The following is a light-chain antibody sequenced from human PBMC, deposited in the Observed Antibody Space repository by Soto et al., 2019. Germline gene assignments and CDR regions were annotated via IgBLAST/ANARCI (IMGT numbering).Light chain of an antibody. CDR2: EVN. CDR3: SSYTSTTTLWV. Sequence: QSALTQPASVSGSPGQSITISCTGTSSDVGGYNYVSWYQQHPGKAPKLMIYEVNNRPSGVSNRFSGSKSGNTASLTISGLQAEDEADYYCSSYTSTTTLWVFGGGTQLTVL. V-gene: IGLV2-14*01. J-gene: IGLJ3*02. CDR1: SSDVGGYNY.